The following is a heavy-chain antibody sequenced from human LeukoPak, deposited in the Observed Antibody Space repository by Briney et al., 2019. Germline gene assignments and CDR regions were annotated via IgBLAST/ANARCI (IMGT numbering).Heavy chain of an antibody. CDR3: ARLPFWSGYYGESFDY. D-gene: IGHD3-3*01. J-gene: IGHJ4*02. Sequence: PSETLSLTCAVYGGSFSGYYWSGIRQPPGKGLEWIGEINHSGSTNYKPSLKSRVTISIDTSKNEFSLKLSSVTAADTAVYYCARLPFWSGYYGESFDYWGQGTLVTVSS. CDR2: INHSGST. CDR1: GGSFSGYY. V-gene: IGHV4-34*01.